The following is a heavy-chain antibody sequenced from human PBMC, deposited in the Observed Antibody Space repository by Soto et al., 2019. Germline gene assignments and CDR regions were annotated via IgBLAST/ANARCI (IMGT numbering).Heavy chain of an antibody. CDR3: AKEKISTSCCNWFDP. CDR1: GFNFDDYA. V-gene: IGHV3-9*01. Sequence: GGSLRLSCATSGFNFDDYAMHWVRQVPGKGLEWISGISWEGGRIGYADSVKGRFTISRDNSKNTLYLQMNSLRAEDTAVYYCAKEKISTSCCNWFDPWGQGTLVTVSS. CDR2: ISWEGGRI. J-gene: IGHJ5*02. D-gene: IGHD2-2*01.